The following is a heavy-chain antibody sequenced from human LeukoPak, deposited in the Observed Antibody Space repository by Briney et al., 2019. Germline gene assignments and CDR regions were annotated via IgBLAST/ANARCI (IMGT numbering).Heavy chain of an antibody. J-gene: IGHJ4*02. D-gene: IGHD3-22*01. CDR3: ARGLSSGYYYRVYYFDY. V-gene: IGHV4-34*01. CDR1: GGSFSGYY. CDR2: IDHSGST. Sequence: SETLSLTCAVYGGSFSGYYWSWIRQPPGKGLEWIGEIDHSGSTNYNPSLKSRVTISVDTSKNQFSLKLSSVTAADTAVYYCARGLSSGYYYRVYYFDYWGQGTLVTVSS.